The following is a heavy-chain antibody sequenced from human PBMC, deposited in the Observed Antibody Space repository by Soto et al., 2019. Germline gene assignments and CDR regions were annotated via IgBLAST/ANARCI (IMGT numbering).Heavy chain of an antibody. V-gene: IGHV3-23*01. CDR2: ISGSGGST. Sequence: GGSLRLSCAASGFTFSSYAMSWVRQAPGKGLEWVSAISGSGGSTYYADSVKGRFTISRDNSKNTLYLQMNSLRAEDTAVYYCAKGAMITFGGVIVIPYYFDYWGQGTLVTVSS. D-gene: IGHD3-16*02. CDR3: AKGAMITFGGVIVIPYYFDY. J-gene: IGHJ4*02. CDR1: GFTFSSYA.